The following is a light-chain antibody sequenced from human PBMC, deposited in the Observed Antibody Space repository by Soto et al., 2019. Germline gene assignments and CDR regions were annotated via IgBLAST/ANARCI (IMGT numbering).Light chain of an antibody. V-gene: IGKV3-15*01. CDR1: QRVSSN. J-gene: IGKJ1*01. CDR3: QQYNDWPRT. Sequence: EIVMTQSPSTLSVSPGERAILSCRASQRVSSNLAWYQQKPGQAPRLLIYGASTRATGIPSRFSGSRSGTEFTLTISSLQSEDFAVYYCQQYNDWPRTFGQGTQVQIK. CDR2: GAS.